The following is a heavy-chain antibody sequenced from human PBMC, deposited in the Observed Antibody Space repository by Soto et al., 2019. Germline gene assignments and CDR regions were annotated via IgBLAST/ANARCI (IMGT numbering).Heavy chain of an antibody. Sequence: QVQLVQSGAEVKKPGSSVKVSCKVSGGTFSSHSINWVRQAPGQGPEWMGGIIPIFGTENYAQKFQGRVTITADESTSTAHMELSSLISEDTALYYCSTSAYCSTTRCYYYYGLDVWGQGTTVIVSS. D-gene: IGHD2-2*01. V-gene: IGHV1-69*01. CDR3: STSAYCSTTRCYYYYGLDV. CDR1: GGTFSSHS. J-gene: IGHJ6*02. CDR2: IIPIFGTE.